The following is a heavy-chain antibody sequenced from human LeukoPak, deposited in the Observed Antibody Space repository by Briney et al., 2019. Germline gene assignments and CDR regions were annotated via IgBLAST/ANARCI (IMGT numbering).Heavy chain of an antibody. D-gene: IGHD3-10*01. V-gene: IGHV4-34*01. CDR1: GGCFSGYY. CDR3: ARGSRYYGSGVLSY. Sequence: SETLSLTCAVYGGCFSGYYWSWIRQPPGKGLEWIGEINHSGSTNYNPSLKSRVTISVDTSKNQFSLKLSSVTAADTAVYYCARGSRYYGSGVLSYWGQGTLVTVSS. CDR2: INHSGST. J-gene: IGHJ4*02.